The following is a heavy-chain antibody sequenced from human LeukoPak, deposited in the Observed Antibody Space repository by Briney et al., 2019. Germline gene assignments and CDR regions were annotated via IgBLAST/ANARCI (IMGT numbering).Heavy chain of an antibody. Sequence: SVKVSCKASGGTFSSYAISWVRQAPGQGLEWMGGIIPIFGTANYAQKFQGRVTITADESTSTAYMELSSLRSEGTAVYYCARDSGSYGAFDIWGQGTMVTVSS. CDR3: ARDSGSYGAFDI. J-gene: IGHJ3*02. V-gene: IGHV1-69*13. CDR2: IIPIFGTA. CDR1: GGTFSSYA. D-gene: IGHD1-26*01.